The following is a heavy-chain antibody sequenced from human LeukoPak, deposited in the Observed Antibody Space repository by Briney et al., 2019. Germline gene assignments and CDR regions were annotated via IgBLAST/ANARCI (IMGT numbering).Heavy chain of an antibody. V-gene: IGHV3-23*01. CDR2: LSGSDRTT. Sequence: GGSLRLSCATSGFTFSSYAMSWLRQGPGKGLEWVSSLSGSDRTTYYADSVKGRFTISRDNSKNTLYLQMNSLRAEDTAVYYCAPSDLDPFDYWGQGTLVTVSS. CDR1: GFTFSSYA. D-gene: IGHD3-3*01. J-gene: IGHJ4*02. CDR3: APSDLDPFDY.